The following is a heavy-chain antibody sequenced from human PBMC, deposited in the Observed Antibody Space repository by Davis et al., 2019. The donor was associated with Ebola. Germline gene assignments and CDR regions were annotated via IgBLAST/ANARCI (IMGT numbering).Heavy chain of an antibody. CDR1: GGSFSGYY. Sequence: PSETLSLTCAVYGGSFSGYYWSWIRQPPGKGLEWIGEINHSRSTNYNPSLKSRVTISVDTSKNQFSLKLSSVTAADTAVYYCARGLPGYDSSGYYKYWGQGTLVTVSS. V-gene: IGHV4-34*01. CDR2: INHSRST. J-gene: IGHJ4*02. CDR3: ARGLPGYDSSGYYKY. D-gene: IGHD3-22*01.